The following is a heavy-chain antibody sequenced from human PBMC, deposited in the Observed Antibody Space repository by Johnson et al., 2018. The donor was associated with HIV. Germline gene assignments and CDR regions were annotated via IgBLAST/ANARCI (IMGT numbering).Heavy chain of an antibody. CDR1: GFTFSSYA. D-gene: IGHD3-22*01. V-gene: IGHV3-23*01. J-gene: IGHJ3*02. CDR3: AKDRVVTNDAFDI. Sequence: EVLLLESGGGLVQPGGSLRLSCAASGFTFSSYAMSWVRQAPGKGLEWVSAISGSGGSTYYADSVKGRFTISRDNSKNTLYLQMNSLRAEDTALYYCAKDRVVTNDAFDIWGQGTMVTVSS. CDR2: ISGSGGST.